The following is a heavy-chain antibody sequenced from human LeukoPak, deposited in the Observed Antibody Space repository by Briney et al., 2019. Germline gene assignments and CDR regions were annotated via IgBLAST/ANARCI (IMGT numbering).Heavy chain of an antibody. J-gene: IGHJ5*02. V-gene: IGHV1-2*02. CDR1: GYTFTGYY. CDR2: INPKSGST. Sequence: ASVKVSCKASGYTFTGYYMHWVRQAPGQGLEWMGWINPKSGSTNYAQKFQGRVTMTRDTSISTAYMELSRLRSDDSAVYYCARRIAVSASSWFDPWGQGTLVTVSS. D-gene: IGHD6-19*01. CDR3: ARRIAVSASSWFDP.